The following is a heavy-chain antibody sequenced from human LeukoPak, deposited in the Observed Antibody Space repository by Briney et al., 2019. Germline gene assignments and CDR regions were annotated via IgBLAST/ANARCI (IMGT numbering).Heavy chain of an antibody. D-gene: IGHD5-18*01. J-gene: IGHJ4*01. CDR3: ARDTYSYGRTFDY. Sequence: PGGSLTLSCAASGFTFSSYWMHWVRQAPGKGLMWVSRINTDGNIINNADSVKGRFTISRDNAKNTLYLQMNSLRAEYTAVYYCARDTYSYGRTFDYWGHGTLVTVSS. CDR1: GFTFSSYW. V-gene: IGHV3-74*01. CDR2: INTDGNII.